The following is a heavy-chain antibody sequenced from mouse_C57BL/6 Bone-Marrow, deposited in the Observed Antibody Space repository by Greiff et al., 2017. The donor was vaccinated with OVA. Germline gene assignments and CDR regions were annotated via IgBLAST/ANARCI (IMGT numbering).Heavy chain of an antibody. CDR2: IWTCGGT. D-gene: IGHD2-10*01. V-gene: IGHV2-9-1*01. CDR3: ASLPGAMDY. Sequence: VKLVESGPGLVAPSQSLSITCTVSGFSLTSYAISWVRQPPGKGLEWLGVIWTCGGTNYNSALKSRLSISKDNSKSQVFLKMNSLQTDDTARYYCASLPGAMDYWGQGTSVTVSS. J-gene: IGHJ4*01. CDR1: GFSLTSYA.